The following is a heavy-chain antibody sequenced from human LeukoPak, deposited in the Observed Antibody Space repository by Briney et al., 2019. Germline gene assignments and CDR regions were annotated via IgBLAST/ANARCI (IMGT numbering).Heavy chain of an antibody. CDR1: GFTVSTKY. CDR3: VTKREAFDI. Sequence: GGSLRLSCAASGFTVSTKYMSWVCQAPGRGLEWVSVMYAGGNTYYADSVKGRFTISRDNSKNTLDLQMNTLRPEDTAVYYCVTKREAFDIWGQGTMVTVSS. CDR2: MYAGGNT. D-gene: IGHD1-26*01. V-gene: IGHV3-66*01. J-gene: IGHJ3*02.